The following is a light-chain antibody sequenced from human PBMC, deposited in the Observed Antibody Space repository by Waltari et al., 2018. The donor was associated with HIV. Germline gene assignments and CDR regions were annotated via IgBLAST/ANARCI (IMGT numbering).Light chain of an antibody. CDR2: GVS. Sequence: EILLTQSPGPLSLSPGERATLSCRASQSFSSSNLAWFQQKPGQAPRPLSYGVSRRATGIPDRFSGSGSETDFTLTISRLEPEDFAVYYCQQFDSSPRTFGQGTKVELK. V-gene: IGKV3-20*01. CDR3: QQFDSSPRT. CDR1: QSFSSSN. J-gene: IGKJ1*01.